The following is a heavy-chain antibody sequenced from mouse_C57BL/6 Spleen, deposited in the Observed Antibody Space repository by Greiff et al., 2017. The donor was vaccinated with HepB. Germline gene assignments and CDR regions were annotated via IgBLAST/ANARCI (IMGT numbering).Heavy chain of an antibody. V-gene: IGHV5-4*01. CDR2: ISDGGSYT. CDR3: ARDYRNYYGSSLFAY. J-gene: IGHJ3*01. D-gene: IGHD1-1*01. CDR1: GFTFSSYA. Sequence: EVQGVESGGGLVKPGGSLKLSCAASGFTFSSYAMSWVRQTPEKRLEWVATISDGGSYTYYPDNVKGRFTISRDNAKNNLYLQMSHLKSEDTAMYYCARDYRNYYGSSLFAYWGQGTLVTVSA.